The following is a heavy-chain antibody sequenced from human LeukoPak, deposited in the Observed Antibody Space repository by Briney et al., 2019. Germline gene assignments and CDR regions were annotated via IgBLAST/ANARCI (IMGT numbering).Heavy chain of an antibody. Sequence: GGSLRLSCAASGFTVSNAFMYWVRQAPGKGLECVSAITDSYNIYYGDSVKGRFTISRDNSKKTLYLQMNSLRVDDTALYYCVKGACSSGCSGNHWGQGTRVIVSS. CDR3: VKGACSSGCSGNH. V-gene: IGHV3-23*01. CDR1: GFTVSNAF. D-gene: IGHD6-19*01. CDR2: ITDSYNI. J-gene: IGHJ5*02.